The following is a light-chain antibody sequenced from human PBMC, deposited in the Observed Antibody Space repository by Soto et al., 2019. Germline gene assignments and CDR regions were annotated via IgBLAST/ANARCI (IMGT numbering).Light chain of an antibody. Sequence: EIVLTQSPATLSLSPGDGATLSCRASQTISKYLAWYQQKPGQAPRLLIYESSERASGVPSKFSGGGSGSDFTLTIISLEPEDFAFYYCQQRANGPWTFGQGTRVAI. CDR3: QQRANGPWT. CDR1: QTISKY. J-gene: IGKJ1*01. CDR2: ESS. V-gene: IGKV3-11*01.